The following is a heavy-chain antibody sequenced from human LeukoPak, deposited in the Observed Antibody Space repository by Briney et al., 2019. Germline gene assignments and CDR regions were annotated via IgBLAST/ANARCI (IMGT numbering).Heavy chain of an antibody. CDR1: GYTFTGYY. CDR3: ARGVVAATFYYYMDV. V-gene: IGHV1-2*02. J-gene: IGHJ6*03. D-gene: IGHD2-15*01. Sequence: ASVKVSCKASGYTFTGYYMHWVRQAPGQGLEWMGWINPNSGGTNYAQKFQGRVTMTRDTSISTAYMELSRLRSDDTAVYYCARGVVAATFYYYMDVWGKGTTVTVSS. CDR2: INPNSGGT.